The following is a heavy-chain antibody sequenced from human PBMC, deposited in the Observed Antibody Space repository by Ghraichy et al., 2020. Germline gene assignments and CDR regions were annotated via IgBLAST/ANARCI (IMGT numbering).Heavy chain of an antibody. J-gene: IGHJ3*02. CDR2: INTNTGNP. Sequence: SVKVACKASGYTFTSYGMNWVRQAPGQGLEWMGWINTNTGNPTYAQGFTGRFVFSLDTSVSTAYLQISSLKAEDTAVYYCAREGSGSYRGRTLDIWGQGTMVTVSS. D-gene: IGHD1-26*01. CDR3: AREGSGSYRGRTLDI. V-gene: IGHV7-4-1*02. CDR1: GYTFTSYG.